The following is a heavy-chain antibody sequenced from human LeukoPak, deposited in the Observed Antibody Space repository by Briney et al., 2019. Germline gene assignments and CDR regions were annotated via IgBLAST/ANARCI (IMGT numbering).Heavy chain of an antibody. D-gene: IGHD1-14*01. J-gene: IGHJ3*02. CDR1: GYTFTAYY. CDR3: ARDLSGISSATDAFDM. Sequence: ASVKVSCRASGYTFTAYYIHWVRQAPGQGLEWMGRINPNSGGTDSAQRFQGRVTMTRDTSMNTAYMELSRLRSDDTAVYYCARDLSGISSATDAFDMWGQGTMVTVS. CDR2: INPNSGGT. V-gene: IGHV1-2*06.